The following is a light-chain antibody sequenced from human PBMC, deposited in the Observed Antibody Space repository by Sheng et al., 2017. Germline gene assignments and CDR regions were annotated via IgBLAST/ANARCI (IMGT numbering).Light chain of an antibody. CDR1: QSVLPSFPNKSA. V-gene: IGKV4-1*01. CDR3: QQRSNWPLT. Sequence: DIVMTQSPDSLAVSLGERATINCKSSQSVLPSFPNKSALAWYQQKPGQPPKLLIYWASTRESGVPDRFSGSGSGTDFTLTISSLQAEDVAIYYCQQRSNWPLTFGGGTKVEI. CDR2: WAS. J-gene: IGKJ4*01.